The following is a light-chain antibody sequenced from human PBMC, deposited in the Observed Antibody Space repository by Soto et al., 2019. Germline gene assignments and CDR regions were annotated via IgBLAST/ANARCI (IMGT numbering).Light chain of an antibody. CDR2: EVT. V-gene: IGLV2-8*01. J-gene: IGLJ3*02. CDR3: SSYAASNNFYFV. CDR1: GSDVGGYNY. Sequence: QSALTQPPSGPGSPGQSVTISGTGTGSDVGGYNYVSCYQQYPGRAPKLMIYEVTKRPSGVPDRFSGSKSGNTASLTVSGLQAEDEADYYCSSYAASNNFYFVFGGGTKLTVL.